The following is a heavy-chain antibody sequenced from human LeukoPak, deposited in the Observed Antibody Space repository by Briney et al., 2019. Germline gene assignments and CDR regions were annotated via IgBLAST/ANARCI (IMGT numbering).Heavy chain of an antibody. D-gene: IGHD2-8*01. CDR1: GFTLSSYW. CDR2: INSDGSST. J-gene: IGHJ3*02. CDR3: ARVQGHPPNGLDI. V-gene: IGHV3-74*01. Sequence: GRSLRLSCAASGFTLSSYWMHWVRQAPGKGLVWVSRINSDGSSTSYADSVKGRFTISRDNAKNTLYLQMNSLRAEDTAVYYCARVQGHPPNGLDIWGQGTMVTVSS.